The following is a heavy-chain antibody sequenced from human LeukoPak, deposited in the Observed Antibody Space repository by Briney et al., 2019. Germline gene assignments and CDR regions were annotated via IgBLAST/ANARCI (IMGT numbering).Heavy chain of an antibody. V-gene: IGHV3-30*02. D-gene: IGHD3-22*01. Sequence: PGGSLRLSCAASGFTFSSYGMHWVRQAPGKGLEWVAFIRYDGSNKYYADSVKGRFTISRDNSKNTLYLQMNSLRAEDTAVYYCAKATKYCDSSGSYGLGFDPWGQGTLVTVSS. CDR2: IRYDGSNK. CDR1: GFTFSSYG. J-gene: IGHJ5*02. CDR3: AKATKYCDSSGSYGLGFDP.